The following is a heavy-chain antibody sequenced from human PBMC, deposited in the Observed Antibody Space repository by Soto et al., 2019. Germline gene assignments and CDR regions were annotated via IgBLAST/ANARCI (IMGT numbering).Heavy chain of an antibody. V-gene: IGHV1-69*12. CDR3: ARATARPQVGGNYYYMLDV. D-gene: IGHD4-4*01. Sequence: QVQLEQSGAEVKKPGSSVKVSCKASGGTFRTSAISWVRQAPGQGLEWMGGIMPIFRTPDYAQKFQGRGMITAEEFTGTAYMELSGLRADDTAVDYCARATARPQVGGNYYYMLDVWGQGTTITVSS. CDR2: IMPIFRTP. J-gene: IGHJ6*02. CDR1: GGTFRTSA.